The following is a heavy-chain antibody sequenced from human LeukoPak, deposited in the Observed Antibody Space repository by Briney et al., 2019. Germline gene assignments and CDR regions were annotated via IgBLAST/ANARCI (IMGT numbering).Heavy chain of an antibody. CDR3: ARVRGESPRWFDP. D-gene: IGHD3-10*01. CDR1: GFTFSGFS. Sequence: GGSLRLSCAASGFTFSGFSMSWVRRSPTKGLEWVANIKQDGSERYYVDSVKGRFTISRDNAKNSLSSQINNLRVEDTAVYYCARVRGESPRWFDPWGQGTLVTVSS. CDR2: IKQDGSER. J-gene: IGHJ5*02. V-gene: IGHV3-7*01.